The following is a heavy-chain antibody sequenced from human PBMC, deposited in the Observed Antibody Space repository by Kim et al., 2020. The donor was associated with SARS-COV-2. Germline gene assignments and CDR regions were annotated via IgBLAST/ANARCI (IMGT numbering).Heavy chain of an antibody. V-gene: IGHV3-21*01. CDR2: YI. D-gene: IGHD3-16*01. Sequence: YIYYADSVKGRLTISRDNAKNSLYLQMNSLRAEETAVYYWARAWGNAFDIWGQGTMVTVSS. CDR3: ARAWGNAFDI. J-gene: IGHJ3*02.